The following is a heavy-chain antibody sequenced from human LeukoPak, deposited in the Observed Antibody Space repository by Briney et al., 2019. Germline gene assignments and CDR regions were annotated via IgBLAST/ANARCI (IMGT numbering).Heavy chain of an antibody. V-gene: IGHV4-34*01. D-gene: IGHD4-17*01. J-gene: IGHJ4*02. CDR2: NNHSGST. CDR1: GGSFSGYH. Sequence: SETLSLTCAVYGGSFSGYHWSWIRQPPGKGLEWIGENNHSGSTNYNPSLKSRVTISVDTSKNQFSLKLSSVTAADTAVYYCAISSHYGDYTFDYWGQGTLVTVSS. CDR3: AISSHYGDYTFDY.